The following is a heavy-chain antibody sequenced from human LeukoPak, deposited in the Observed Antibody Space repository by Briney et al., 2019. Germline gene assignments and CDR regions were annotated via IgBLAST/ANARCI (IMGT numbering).Heavy chain of an antibody. Sequence: RGESLKISCKGSGDSFISYWIGWVRQMPGKGLEWMGMIYPGDSDIRYRPSFQGQVTISADESISTAYLQWASLKTSDTAMYYCARRGSREAAAGNDAFDIWGQGTLVTVSS. D-gene: IGHD6-13*01. J-gene: IGHJ3*02. CDR1: GDSFISYW. CDR3: ARRGSREAAAGNDAFDI. V-gene: IGHV5-51*01. CDR2: IYPGDSDI.